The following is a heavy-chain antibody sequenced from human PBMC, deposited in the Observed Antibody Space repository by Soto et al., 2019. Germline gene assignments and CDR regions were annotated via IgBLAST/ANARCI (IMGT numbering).Heavy chain of an antibody. J-gene: IGHJ4*02. CDR3: ARDTPFDY. Sequence: GGSLRLSCAASGFTFSDYSMNWVRQAPGKGLEWVAYISSGSSAIYYADSVKGRFTISRDNVKNSLYLQMNSLRDEDTAVYYCARDTPFDYWGQGTRVTVSS. V-gene: IGHV3-48*02. CDR1: GFTFSDYS. CDR2: ISSGSSAI.